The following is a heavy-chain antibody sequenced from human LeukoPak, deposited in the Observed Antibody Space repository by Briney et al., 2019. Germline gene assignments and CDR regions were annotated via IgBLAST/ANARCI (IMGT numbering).Heavy chain of an antibody. CDR1: GFTVSNNY. Sequence: GGSLRLSCAASGFTVSNNYMSWVRQAPGKGLEWVSAISGSGGSTYYADSVKGRFTISRDNSKNTLYLQMNSLRAEDTAVYYCAKHSIAARYYYFDYWGQGTLVTVSS. J-gene: IGHJ4*02. CDR3: AKHSIAARYYYFDY. CDR2: ISGSGGST. V-gene: IGHV3-23*01. D-gene: IGHD6-6*01.